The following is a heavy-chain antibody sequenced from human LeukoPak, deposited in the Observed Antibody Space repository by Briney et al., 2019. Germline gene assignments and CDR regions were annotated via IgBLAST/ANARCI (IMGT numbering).Heavy chain of an antibody. D-gene: IGHD3-10*01. J-gene: IGHJ6*03. CDR3: AREGYYYGSGSYYNGYYYYYMDV. V-gene: IGHV1-8*01. Sequence: ASVKVSCKASGYTLTSYEINWVRQATGQGLEWMGWMNPNSGNTDYAQKFQGRVTMTRDTSLNTAYLELSSLRSEDTAVYYCAREGYYYGSGSYYNGYYYYYMDVWGKGTTVTVSS. CDR1: GYTLTSYE. CDR2: MNPNSGNT.